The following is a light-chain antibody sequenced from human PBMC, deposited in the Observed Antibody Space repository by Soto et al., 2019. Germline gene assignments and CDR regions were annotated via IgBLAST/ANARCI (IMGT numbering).Light chain of an antibody. Sequence: EIVLTQSPGTLSLSPGERATLSCRASQSVSNNYLAWYQQKPGQAPRLLIYGASNRATGIPDRFSGSGSGTEFILTISSLQSEDFAVYYCQQYGTLITFGPGTKVDIK. V-gene: IGKV3-20*01. CDR2: GAS. J-gene: IGKJ3*01. CDR1: QSVSNNY. CDR3: QQYGTLIT.